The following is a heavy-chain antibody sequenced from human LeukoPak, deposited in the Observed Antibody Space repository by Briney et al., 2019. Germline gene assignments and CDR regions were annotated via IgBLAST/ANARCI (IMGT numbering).Heavy chain of an antibody. Sequence: GGSLRLSCAASGFTFSSYNMNWVRQAPGKGLEWVANIKQDGSVKYYVDSVKGRFTVSRDNAKNSHFLQMDSLRAEDTSMYYCARIGYSSSSFDYWGQGTLVTVSS. CDR2: IKQDGSVK. CDR1: GFTFSSYN. J-gene: IGHJ4*02. V-gene: IGHV3-7*01. CDR3: ARIGYSSSSFDY. D-gene: IGHD6-6*01.